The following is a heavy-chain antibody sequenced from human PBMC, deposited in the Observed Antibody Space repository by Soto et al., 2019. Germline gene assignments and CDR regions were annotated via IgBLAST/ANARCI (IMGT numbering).Heavy chain of an antibody. CDR3: ARAHYGDYGYGMDV. CDR1: GGSISSGGYS. CDR2: IYHSGYT. V-gene: IGHV4-30-2*01. D-gene: IGHD4-17*01. J-gene: IGHJ6*02. Sequence: QLQLQESGSGLVKPSQTLSLTCAVSGGSISSGGYSWSWIRQPPGKGLEWIGYIYHSGYTYCNPSPTSRVTISVDRSKNQFSLKLSSVTAADTAVYYCARAHYGDYGYGMDVWGQGTTVTVSS.